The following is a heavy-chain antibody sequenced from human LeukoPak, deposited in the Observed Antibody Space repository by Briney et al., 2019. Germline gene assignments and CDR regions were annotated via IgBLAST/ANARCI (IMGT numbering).Heavy chain of an antibody. CDR2: INPNSGGT. Sequence: GASVKVSCKASGYTFTGYYMHWVRQAPGQGGEGMGWINPNSGGTNYAQKFQGRVTITRDTSISTSYMELSRLRSDDTAVYYCARDRARYYYGSRRDAFDIWGQGTMVTVSS. CDR3: ARDRARYYYGSRRDAFDI. CDR1: GYTFTGYY. V-gene: IGHV1-2*02. D-gene: IGHD3-10*01. J-gene: IGHJ3*02.